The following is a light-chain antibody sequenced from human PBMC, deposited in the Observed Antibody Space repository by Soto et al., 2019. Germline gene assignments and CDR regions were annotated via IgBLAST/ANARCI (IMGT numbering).Light chain of an antibody. CDR2: SNY. CDR1: SSNIGGNT. V-gene: IGLV1-44*01. Sequence: QSVLTQPPSASGTPGQRVTISCSGSSSNIGGNTVNWYQQLPGTAPKLLIYSNYQRPSGVPDRFSGSKSGTSASLAISGPQSEDEADYYCAAWDDNLNGPGYVFGTGTKVTVL. CDR3: AAWDDNLNGPGYV. J-gene: IGLJ1*01.